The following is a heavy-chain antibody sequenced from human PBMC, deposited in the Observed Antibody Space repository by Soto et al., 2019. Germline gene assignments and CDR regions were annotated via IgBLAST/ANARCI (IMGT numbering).Heavy chain of an antibody. Sequence: EVQLLESGGGLVQPGGSLRLSCAASGFTLSKYAMTWVRQVPGKGLEWVSTISGSGDDTYYADSVKGRFTISRDNSKNALYLQMNSLRVEETALYYCAKDRAGILSCTTFESWGQGTLVTVSS. J-gene: IGHJ4*02. V-gene: IGHV3-23*01. CDR3: AKDRAGILSCTTFES. CDR1: GFTLSKYA. D-gene: IGHD3-9*01. CDR2: ISGSGDDT.